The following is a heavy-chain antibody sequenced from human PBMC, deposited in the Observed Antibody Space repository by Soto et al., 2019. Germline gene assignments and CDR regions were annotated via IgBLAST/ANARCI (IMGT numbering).Heavy chain of an antibody. CDR3: ARERSSGAFEI. J-gene: IGHJ3*02. CDR1: GYTFTSYD. V-gene: IGHV1-8*01. Sequence: QVQLVQSGAEVKKPGASVKVSCKTSGYTFTSYDINWVRQATGQGLEWMGWMNPNSGNTAYAQKFQGRVPMTRNTSISTAYMALSSLSSEDTAVYYCARERSSGAFEIWGQGTMVTVSS. D-gene: IGHD1-26*01. CDR2: MNPNSGNT.